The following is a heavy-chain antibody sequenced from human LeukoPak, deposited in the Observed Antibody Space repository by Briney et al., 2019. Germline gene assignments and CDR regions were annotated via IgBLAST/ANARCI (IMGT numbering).Heavy chain of an antibody. J-gene: IGHJ4*02. CDR2: VTPYNGDT. V-gene: IGHV1-18*01. CDR3: ASELAVAGTWTDY. Sequence: ASVKVSCKSSGYTFSSYSISWVRQAPGQGLEWMGWVTPYNGDTNYAQKLHGRVTMTTDTSTNTAYMELRSLTSDDTAVYYCASELAVAGTWTDYWGQGTLVTVSS. D-gene: IGHD6-19*01. CDR1: GYTFSSYS.